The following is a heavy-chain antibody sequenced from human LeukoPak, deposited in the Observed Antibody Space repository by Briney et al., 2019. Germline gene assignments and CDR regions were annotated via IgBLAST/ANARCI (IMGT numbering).Heavy chain of an antibody. CDR2: INPNSGGT. CDR3: ARKGCSSTSCLDY. Sequence: ASVKVSCKASGYTFTGYYMHWVRQAPGQGLEWMGWINPNSGGTNYAQKFQGRVTMTRDTSTSTVYMELSSLRFEDTAVYYCARKGCSSTSCLDYWGQGTLVTVSS. V-gene: IGHV1-2*02. D-gene: IGHD2-2*01. CDR1: GYTFTGYY. J-gene: IGHJ4*02.